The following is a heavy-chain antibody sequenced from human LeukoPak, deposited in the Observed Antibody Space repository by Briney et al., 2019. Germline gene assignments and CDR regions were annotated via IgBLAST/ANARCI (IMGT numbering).Heavy chain of an antibody. J-gene: IGHJ4*02. Sequence: GGSLRLSCAASGFTFSRYGMHWVRQAPGKGLEWVAFTRYDESNKYYPDSVQGRFTISRHNSKNTLYLQMNSLRVEDTAVYYCARGGYYNILTGFRSRILGFDYWGQGTLVTVSS. V-gene: IGHV3-30*02. CDR3: ARGGYYNILTGFRSRILGFDY. CDR1: GFTFSRYG. D-gene: IGHD3-9*01. CDR2: TRYDESNK.